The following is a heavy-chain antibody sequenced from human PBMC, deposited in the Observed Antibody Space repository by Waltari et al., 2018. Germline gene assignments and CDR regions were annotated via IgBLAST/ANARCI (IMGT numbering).Heavy chain of an antibody. J-gene: IGHJ4*02. CDR2: MNPNSGNT. D-gene: IGHD3-3*01. Sequence: QVQLVQSGAEVTKPGAAVKVHCKASGYTFTSYDIHWVRQAIGPGLEWIGWMNPNSGNTGYAQKFQGRVTMTRNTSISTAYMELSSLRSEDTAVYYCARGGSIPKYYDFWSGYCNFDYWGQGTLVTVSS. V-gene: IGHV1-8*01. CDR1: GYTFTSYD. CDR3: ARGGSIPKYYDFWSGYCNFDY.